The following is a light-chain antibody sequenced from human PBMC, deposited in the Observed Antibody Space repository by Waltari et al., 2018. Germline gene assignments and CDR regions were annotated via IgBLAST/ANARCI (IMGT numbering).Light chain of an antibody. J-gene: IGKJ4*01. Sequence: DIVMTQSPLSLPVTPGEPASISCRSSQSLLSSNGNNYLDWYLQKPGQSPQLLIYLGSNRASGVPNRFSGSGSSTDFTLKNSRVEAEDVGVYYCAQVLHTPLTFGGGTKVEIK. CDR2: LGS. CDR3: AQVLHTPLT. CDR1: QSLLSSNGNNY. V-gene: IGKV2-28*01.